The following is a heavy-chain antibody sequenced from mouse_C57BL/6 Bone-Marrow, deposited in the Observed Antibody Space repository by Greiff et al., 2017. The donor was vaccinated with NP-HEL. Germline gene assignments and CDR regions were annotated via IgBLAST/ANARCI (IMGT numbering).Heavy chain of an antibody. D-gene: IGHD1-1*01. CDR3: TRSVTTVVADYAMDY. CDR1: GYTFTDYE. Sequence: VQRVESGAELVRPGASVTLSCKASGYTFTDYEMHWVKQTPVHGLEWIGAIDPETGGTAYNQKFKGKAILTADKSSSTAYMELRSLTSEDSAVYYCTRSVTTVVADYAMDYWGQGTSVTVSS. CDR2: IDPETGGT. V-gene: IGHV1-15*01. J-gene: IGHJ4*01.